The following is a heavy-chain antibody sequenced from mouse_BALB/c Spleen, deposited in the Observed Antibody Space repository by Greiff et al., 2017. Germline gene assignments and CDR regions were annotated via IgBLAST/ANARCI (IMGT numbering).Heavy chain of an antibody. Sequence: EVMLVESGGGLVQPGGSRKLSCAASGFTFSSFGMHWVRQAPEKGLEWVAYISSGSSTIYYADTGKGRFTISRDNPKNTLFLQMTSLRSEDTAMYYCARGGHYGNYVRNYFDYWGQGTTLTVAS. CDR1: GFTFSSFG. CDR3: ARGGHYGNYVRNYFDY. CDR2: ISSGSSTI. V-gene: IGHV5-17*02. J-gene: IGHJ2*01. D-gene: IGHD2-1*01.